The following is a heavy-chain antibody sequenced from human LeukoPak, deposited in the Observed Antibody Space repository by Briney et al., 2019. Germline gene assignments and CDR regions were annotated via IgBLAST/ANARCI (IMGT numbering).Heavy chain of an antibody. CDR2: IYYSGST. V-gene: IGHV4-59*08. CDR1: GGSFSGYY. CDR3: ARTTAAAAQGFDY. D-gene: IGHD6-13*01. J-gene: IGHJ4*02. Sequence: PSETLSLTCTVYGGSFSGYYWSWIRQPPGKGLEWIGYIYYSGSTNYDPSLKSRVTISVDTSKNQFSLKLSSVTAADTAVYYCARTTAAAAQGFDYWGQGTLVTVSS.